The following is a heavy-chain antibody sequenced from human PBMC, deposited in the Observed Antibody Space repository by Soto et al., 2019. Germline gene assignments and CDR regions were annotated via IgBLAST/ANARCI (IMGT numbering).Heavy chain of an antibody. CDR2: ISSSGSTV. V-gene: IGHV3-48*03. Sequence: VGSLRLSCAASRFTFSTYEMHWVRQAPGKGLEWVSCISSSGSTVYYADSVKGRFTISRDNSRNSLYLQMNSLRDEDTALYYCVRYCSSTLCNGVATRTFDYWGQGTLVTVSS. J-gene: IGHJ4*02. D-gene: IGHD5-12*01. CDR1: RFTFSTYE. CDR3: VRYCSSTLCNGVATRTFDY.